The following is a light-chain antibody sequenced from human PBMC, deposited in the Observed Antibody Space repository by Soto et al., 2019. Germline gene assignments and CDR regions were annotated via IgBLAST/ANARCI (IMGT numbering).Light chain of an antibody. J-gene: IGKJ3*01. CDR2: AAS. V-gene: IGKV1-39*01. CDR1: QSISSY. Sequence: IQMPQSPSSLSASVGDRVTITCRASQSISSYLNWYQQKPGKAPNLLISAASSLQSGVTSKFSVSGSGTDFTLTISSLQPEDFATYYCQQSYSSPFAFGPGTKVDIK. CDR3: QQSYSSPFA.